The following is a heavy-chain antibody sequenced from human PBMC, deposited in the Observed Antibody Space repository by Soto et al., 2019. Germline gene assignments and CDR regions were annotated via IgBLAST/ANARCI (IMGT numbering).Heavy chain of an antibody. V-gene: IGHV3-9*01. CDR3: ARVMAAYNWNDRFDH. CDR1: GFRFDDYA. Sequence: EVHLVASGGGLVQPGRSLRLSCAASGFRFDDYAIHWVRQAPGKGLDWVAAIGWDGVNIAYADSVKGRFTISRDNARKSLYLQMDSLRVEDTAFYFCARVMAAYNWNDRFDHWGQGTLVTVSS. CDR2: IGWDGVNI. J-gene: IGHJ4*02. D-gene: IGHD1-20*01.